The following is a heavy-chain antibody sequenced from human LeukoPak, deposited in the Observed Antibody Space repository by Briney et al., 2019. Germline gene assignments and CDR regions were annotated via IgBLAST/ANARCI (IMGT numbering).Heavy chain of an antibody. CDR3: ALYCSSISCYTLRGYHYMDV. V-gene: IGHV4-39*01. J-gene: IGHJ6*03. CDR2: IYYSGST. CDR1: GGSISSSSYY. D-gene: IGHD2-2*02. Sequence: SETLSLTCTVSGGSISSSSYYWGWIRQPPGKGLEWIGSIYYSGSTYYNPSLKSRVTISVDTSKNQFSLKLSSVTAADTAVYYCALYCSSISCYTLRGYHYMDVWGKGTTVTVSS.